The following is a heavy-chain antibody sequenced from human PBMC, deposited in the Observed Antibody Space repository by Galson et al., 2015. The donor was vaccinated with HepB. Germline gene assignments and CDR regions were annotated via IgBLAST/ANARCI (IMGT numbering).Heavy chain of an antibody. Sequence: SGYTFTSYDINWVRQATGQGLEWMGWMNPNSGNTGYAQKFQGRVTMTRNTSISTAYMELSSLRSEDTAVYYCARGPPVYYYYYYMDVWGKGTTVTVSS. CDR2: MNPNSGNT. J-gene: IGHJ6*03. V-gene: IGHV1-8*01. CDR1: GYTFTSYD. CDR3: ARGPPVYYYYYYMDV. D-gene: IGHD1-14*01.